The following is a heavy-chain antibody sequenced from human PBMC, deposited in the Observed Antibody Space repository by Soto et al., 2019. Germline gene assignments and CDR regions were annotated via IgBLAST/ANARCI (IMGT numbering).Heavy chain of an antibody. CDR1: GGPFIGYD. V-gene: IGHV1-69*01. CDR3: ATEHFMKRTHCCYHCGMDL. D-gene: IGHD3-3*02. CDR2: IIPIFGTA. J-gene: IGHJ6*02. Sequence: SVKVSCKACGGPFIGYDILWVRQAPGQGLEWMGGIIPIFGTASYAQKFRCRVTITADASTSIAYMHLSSLRSEDTAVYYCATEHFMKRTHCCYHCGMDLWGQGTMVTVSS.